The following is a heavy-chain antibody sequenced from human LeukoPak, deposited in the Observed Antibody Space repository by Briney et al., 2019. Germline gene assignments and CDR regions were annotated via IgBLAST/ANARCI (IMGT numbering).Heavy chain of an antibody. CDR2: IYYSGST. D-gene: IGHD5-18*01. CDR1: GGSISSGGYY. J-gene: IGHJ6*02. Sequence: SQTLSLTCTVSGGSISSGGYYWSWIRQHPGKGLEWIGYIYYSGSTYYNPSLKSRVTISVDTSKNQFSLKLSSVTAADTAVYYCARDRYSYGYSDYYYGMDVWGQGTTVTVSS. CDR3: ARDRYSYGYSDYYYGMDV. V-gene: IGHV4-31*03.